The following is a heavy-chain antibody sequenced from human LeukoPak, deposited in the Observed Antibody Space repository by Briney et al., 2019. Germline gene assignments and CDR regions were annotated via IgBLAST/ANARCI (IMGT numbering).Heavy chain of an antibody. V-gene: IGHV3-21*01. CDR2: ISVTSTYI. Sequence: GGSLRLSCVASGFTFRNYAMSWVRQAPGKGLEWVSSISVTSTYIYYADSVKGRFTISRDNAKNSLYLQMNSLRGEDMAVYYCARGCSGGSCYDCWGQGTLVTVSS. D-gene: IGHD2-15*01. J-gene: IGHJ4*02. CDR1: GFTFRNYA. CDR3: ARGCSGGSCYDC.